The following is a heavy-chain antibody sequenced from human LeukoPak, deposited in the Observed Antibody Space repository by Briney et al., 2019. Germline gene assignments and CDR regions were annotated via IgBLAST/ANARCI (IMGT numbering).Heavy chain of an antibody. CDR3: ARDPLDH. Sequence: PGRSLRLSRAVSGFTFSSYWMSWGRQTPGKGLEWVANIKQDGSEEYYVDSVKGRFTISRDNAKNSLYFQMNSLRPEDTAVYYCARDPLDHWGQGALVTVSS. CDR2: IKQDGSEE. V-gene: IGHV3-7*05. J-gene: IGHJ5*02. CDR1: GFTFSSYW.